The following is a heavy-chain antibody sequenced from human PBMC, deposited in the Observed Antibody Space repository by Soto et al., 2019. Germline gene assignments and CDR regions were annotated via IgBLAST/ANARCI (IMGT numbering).Heavy chain of an antibody. CDR2: INVGTGNT. CDR3: ARASGGWLPFDF. D-gene: IGHD6-19*01. CDR1: GYTFTDSS. V-gene: IGHV1-3*01. Sequence: ASVKVSCKASGYTFTDSSMQWVRQAPGQRLEWMGWINVGTGNTKYSQKFQGRVTITRDTPASTAYMELSSLTSEDTAVYYCARASGGWLPFDFWGQGTLVTVSS. J-gene: IGHJ4*02.